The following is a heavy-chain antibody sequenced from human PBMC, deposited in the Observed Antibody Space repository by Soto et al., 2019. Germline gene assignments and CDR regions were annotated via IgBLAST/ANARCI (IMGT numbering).Heavy chain of an antibody. Sequence: SVKVSCKASGGTFSSYAISWVRQAPGQGLEWVGGIIPIFGTANYAQKFQGRVTITADESTSTAYMELSSLRSEDTAVYYCASRVHSSGWTNWFDPWGQGTLVTVSS. CDR2: IIPIFGTA. CDR3: ASRVHSSGWTNWFDP. J-gene: IGHJ5*02. CDR1: GGTFSSYA. V-gene: IGHV1-69*13. D-gene: IGHD6-19*01.